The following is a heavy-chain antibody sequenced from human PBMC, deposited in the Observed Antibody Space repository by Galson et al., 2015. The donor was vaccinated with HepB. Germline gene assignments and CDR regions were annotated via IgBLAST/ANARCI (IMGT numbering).Heavy chain of an antibody. J-gene: IGHJ4*02. V-gene: IGHV4-30-4*01. CDR3: ARGITIFGVVSHFDY. Sequence: TLSLTCTVSGGSISSGDYYWSWIRQPPGKGLEWIGYIYYSGSTYYNPSLKSRVTISVDTSKNQFSLKLSSVTAADTAVYYCARGITIFGVVSHFDYWGQGTLVTVSS. CDR2: IYYSGST. CDR1: GGSISSGDYY. D-gene: IGHD3-3*01.